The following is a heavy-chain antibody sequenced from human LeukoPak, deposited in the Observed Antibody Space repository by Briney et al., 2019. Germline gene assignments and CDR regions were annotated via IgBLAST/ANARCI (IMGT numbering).Heavy chain of an antibody. CDR3: ARGRSRGTLDHQYYDFWSGYFRGEYYYYGMDV. CDR1: GYTFTSYD. D-gene: IGHD3-3*01. CDR2: MNPNSGNT. V-gene: IGHV1-8*01. J-gene: IGHJ6*02. Sequence: ASVKVSCKASGYTFTSYDINWVRQATGQGLEWMGWMNPNSGNTGYAQKFQGRVTMTRNTSISTAYMELSSLRSEDTAVYYCARGRSRGTLDHQYYDFWSGYFRGEYYYYGMDVWGQGTTVTVSS.